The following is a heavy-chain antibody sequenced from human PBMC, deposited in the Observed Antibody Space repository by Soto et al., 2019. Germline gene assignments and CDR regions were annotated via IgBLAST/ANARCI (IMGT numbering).Heavy chain of an antibody. CDR2: ISSIGSTI. V-gene: IGHV3-48*03. CDR3: ARVRFVERLLWDD. CDR1: GFTFSSYE. D-gene: IGHD3-3*01. J-gene: IGHJ4*02. Sequence: GGSLRLSCAASGFTFSSYEMNWVRQAPGKGLEWVSYISSIGSTIYYADAVKGRFTISRDNAKNSLYLQMNSLRAEDTAVYYCARVRFVERLLWDDWGQGTLVTVSS.